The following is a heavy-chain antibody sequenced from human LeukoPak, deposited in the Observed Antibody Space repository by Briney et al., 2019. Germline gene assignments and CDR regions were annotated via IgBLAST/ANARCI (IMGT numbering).Heavy chain of an antibody. CDR2: IKSKTDGGTT. CDR3: TTSLYGNYFDY. D-gene: IGHD2-2*02. CDR1: GFPFSNAW. V-gene: IGHV3-15*07. Sequence: PGGSLLLSCAASGFPFSNAWMNWVRQAPGKGLEWVGRIKSKTDGGTTDYAAPVKGRFTISRDDSKNTLCLQMNSLKTEDTAVYYCTTSLYGNYFDYWGQGTLVTVSS. J-gene: IGHJ4*02.